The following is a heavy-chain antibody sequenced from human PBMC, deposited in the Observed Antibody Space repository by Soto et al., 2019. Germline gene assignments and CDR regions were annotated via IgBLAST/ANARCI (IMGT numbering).Heavy chain of an antibody. CDR1: GGTFSSYA. CDR2: IIPIFGTA. D-gene: IGHD2-15*01. CDR3: ARDRCSGGSCHGYFDY. V-gene: IGHV1-69*13. Sequence: SVKVSCKASGGTFSSYAISWVRQAPGQGLEWMGGIIPIFGTANYAQKFQGRVTITADESTSTAYMELSSLRSEDTAVYYCARDRCSGGSCHGYFDYWGQGTLVTV. J-gene: IGHJ4*02.